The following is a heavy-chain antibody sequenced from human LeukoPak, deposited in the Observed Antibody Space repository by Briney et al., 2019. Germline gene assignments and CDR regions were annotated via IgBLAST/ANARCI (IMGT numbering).Heavy chain of an antibody. D-gene: IGHD6-19*01. CDR2: IIPIFGTA. V-gene: IGHV1-69*13. CDR3: AGILAPGYSSGWPDY. CDR1: GGTFSSYA. Sequence: GASVKVSCKASGGTFSSYAISWVRQAPGQGLEWMGGIIPIFGTANYAQKFQGRVTITADESTSTVYMELSSLRSEDTAVYYCAGILAPGYSSGWPDYWGQGTLVTVSS. J-gene: IGHJ4*02.